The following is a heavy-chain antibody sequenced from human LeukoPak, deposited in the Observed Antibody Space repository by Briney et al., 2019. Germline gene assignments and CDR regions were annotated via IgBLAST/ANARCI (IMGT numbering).Heavy chain of an antibody. V-gene: IGHV4-4*09. J-gene: IGHJ4*02. Sequence: PSETLSLTCTVSGGSLSGYYWNWIRQPPGKELEWLGYIYSSGRTNYNPSLKSRVTISVDTSKNQFSLKLNSVTAADTAVYYCECAGYWGQGTLVTVSS. CDR2: IYSSGRT. CDR3: ECAGY. CDR1: GGSLSGYY.